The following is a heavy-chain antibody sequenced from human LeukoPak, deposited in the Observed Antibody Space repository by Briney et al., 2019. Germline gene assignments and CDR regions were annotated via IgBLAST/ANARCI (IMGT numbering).Heavy chain of an antibody. CDR3: ARASTYGDYVDAFDI. CDR1: GGSISSGSYS. Sequence: SQTLSLTCTVSGGSISSGSYSWSWIRQPAGKGLEWIGRFYTSGSTNYNPSLKSRVTISADTSNNQFSLKLSSVTAADTAVYYCARASTYGDYVDAFDIWGQGTMVTVSS. CDR2: FYTSGST. V-gene: IGHV4-61*02. J-gene: IGHJ3*02. D-gene: IGHD4-17*01.